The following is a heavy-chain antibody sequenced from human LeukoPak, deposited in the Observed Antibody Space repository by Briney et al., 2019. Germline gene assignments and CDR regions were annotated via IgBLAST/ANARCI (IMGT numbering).Heavy chain of an antibody. Sequence: KPSETLSLTCTVSGGSISSSSYYWGWIRQPPGKGLEWIGSIYYSGSTYYNPSLKSRVTISVDTSKNQFSLKLSSVTAADAAVYYCARPPHSSSSAWGQGTLVTVSS. CDR3: ARPPHSSSSA. V-gene: IGHV4-39*01. D-gene: IGHD6-6*01. J-gene: IGHJ5*02. CDR1: GGSISSSSYY. CDR2: IYYSGST.